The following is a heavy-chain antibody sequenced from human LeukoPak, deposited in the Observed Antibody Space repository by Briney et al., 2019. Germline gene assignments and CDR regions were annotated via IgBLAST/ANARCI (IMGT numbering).Heavy chain of an antibody. CDR3: ARFGYSYGSPDYYFDY. CDR1: GFTFNNYA. CDR2: ISSGGST. Sequence: GGSLRLSCAAAGFTFNNYAMSWVRQAPGKGLKWVSGISSGGSTYYADSVKGRFTISRDNSKNTLYLQMNSLRAEDTAVYYCARFGYSYGSPDYYFDYWGQGTLVTVSS. V-gene: IGHV3-23*01. D-gene: IGHD5-18*01. J-gene: IGHJ4*02.